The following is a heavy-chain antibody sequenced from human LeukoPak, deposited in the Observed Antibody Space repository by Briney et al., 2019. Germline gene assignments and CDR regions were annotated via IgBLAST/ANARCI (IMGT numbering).Heavy chain of an antibody. Sequence: ASVKVSCKTSGYTFTGYYMHWVRQAPGQGLEWMGWINPNSGGTNYAQKFQGRVTMTRDTSTSTVYMELSSLRSEDTAVYYCARSGFTGSSGWHSYWGQGTLVTVSS. J-gene: IGHJ4*02. D-gene: IGHD6-19*01. V-gene: IGHV1-2*02. CDR2: INPNSGGT. CDR3: ARSGFTGSSGWHSY. CDR1: GYTFTGYY.